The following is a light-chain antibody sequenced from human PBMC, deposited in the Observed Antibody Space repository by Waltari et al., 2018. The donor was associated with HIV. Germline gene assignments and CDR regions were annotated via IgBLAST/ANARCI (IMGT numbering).Light chain of an antibody. CDR2: EDS. CDR3: FSTDNVGDPCV. V-gene: IGLV3-10*01. J-gene: IGLJ3*02. CDR1: ALPKKY. Sequence: SYELTQPPSVSVSPGQTARITCSGDALPKKYAYWYQLKSGQAPMLVFYEDSKRPSGIPERFSGTSSGTMATLTISGAQVEDEADYYCFSTDNVGDPCVFGGGTKVTVL.